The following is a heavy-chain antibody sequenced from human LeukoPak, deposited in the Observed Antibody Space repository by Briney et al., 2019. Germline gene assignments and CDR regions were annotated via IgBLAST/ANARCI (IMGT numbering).Heavy chain of an antibody. CDR3: ARTIVVVTADYFDY. D-gene: IGHD2-21*02. J-gene: IGHJ4*02. V-gene: IGHV1-18*01. CDR1: GYTFTSYG. CDR2: ISAYNGNT. Sequence: GASVKASCKASGYTFTSYGISWVRQAPGQGLEWMGWISAYNGNTNYAQKLQGRVTMTTDTSTSTVYMELRSLRSDDTAVYYCARTIVVVTADYFDYWGQGTLVTVSS.